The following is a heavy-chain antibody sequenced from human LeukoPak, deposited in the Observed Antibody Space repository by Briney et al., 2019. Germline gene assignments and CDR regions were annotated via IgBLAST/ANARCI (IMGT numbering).Heavy chain of an antibody. J-gene: IGHJ4*02. D-gene: IGHD6-19*01. Sequence: PGGSLRLSCAASGFTFSSYSMNWVRQAPGKGLEWVSSISSSSSYIYYADSVKGRFTISRDNAKNSLYLQMNSLRAEDTAVYYCARRSGWYNPHFDYWGQGTLVTVSS. CDR3: ARRSGWYNPHFDY. V-gene: IGHV3-21*01. CDR2: ISSSSSYI. CDR1: GFTFSSYS.